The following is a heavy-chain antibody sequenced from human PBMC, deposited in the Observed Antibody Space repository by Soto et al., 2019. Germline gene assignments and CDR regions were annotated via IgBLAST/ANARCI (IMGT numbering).Heavy chain of an antibody. D-gene: IGHD1-26*01. V-gene: IGHV3-23*01. CDR3: ANKYRGTYHFDN. CDR1: AFPFSSYA. CDR2: IAGSGGDI. Sequence: PGGSLRLSCAASAFPFSSYAMAWVRQAPGRGLEWVSSIAGSGGDISYADSVKGRFTISRDNSKNTLYLQMDSLRAEDTAIYYCANKYRGTYHFDNWGQGTLVTVSS. J-gene: IGHJ4*02.